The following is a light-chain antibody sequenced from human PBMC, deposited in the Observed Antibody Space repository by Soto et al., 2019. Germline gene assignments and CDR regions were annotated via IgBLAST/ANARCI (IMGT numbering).Light chain of an antibody. CDR3: QQSGTSPLT. V-gene: IGKV3-20*01. CDR2: GAS. CDR1: QSVSSNY. J-gene: IGKJ4*01. Sequence: EIVLTQSPGTLSLSPGERATLSCRASQSVSSNYLAWYQQEPGQAPRLLIYGASSRATGIPDRFSGSGSGTDFTLTISRLEPEDFAVYYCQQSGTSPLTFGGGTKVEIK.